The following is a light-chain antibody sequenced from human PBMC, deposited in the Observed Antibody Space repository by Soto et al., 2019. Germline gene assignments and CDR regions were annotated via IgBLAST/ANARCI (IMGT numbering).Light chain of an antibody. CDR1: QSVLFISNYQNY. CDR2: GAS. J-gene: IGKJ4*01. V-gene: IGKV4-1*01. Sequence: DIVMTQSPDSLAVSLGERATINCKSSQSVLFISNYQNYLAWYQQKPGQPPKLLIYGASTRESGVPDRFSGSASGTYFTLTISSQQAEDVAVYYCQQYYSGVTVGGGPQVDIQ. CDR3: QQYYSGVT.